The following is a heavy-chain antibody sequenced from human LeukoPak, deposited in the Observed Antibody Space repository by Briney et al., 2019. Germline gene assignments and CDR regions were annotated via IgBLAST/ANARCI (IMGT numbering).Heavy chain of an antibody. Sequence: GGSLRLSCAASGFTFSSYSMNWVRQAPGKGLEWVSSISSSSSYIYYADSVKGRFTISRDNAKNSLYLQMNSLRAEDTAVYYCARDHLGCSSTSCYHDAFDIWGQGTMVTVSS. J-gene: IGHJ3*02. D-gene: IGHD2-2*01. V-gene: IGHV3-21*01. CDR3: ARDHLGCSSTSCYHDAFDI. CDR1: GFTFSSYS. CDR2: ISSSSSYI.